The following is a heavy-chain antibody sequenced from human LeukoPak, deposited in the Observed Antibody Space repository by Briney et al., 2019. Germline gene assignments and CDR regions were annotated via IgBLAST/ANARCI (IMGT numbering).Heavy chain of an antibody. D-gene: IGHD3-10*01. CDR1: GYTLTELP. CDR2: FDPEDGET. J-gene: IGHJ4*02. V-gene: IGHV1-24*01. CDR3: ATVTYYYGPTAPYFYF. Sequence: ASVKVSCKISGYTLTELPIHWVRQAPGKGLEWMGDFDPEDGETINVQKFQDRVTMTEDTSTDTAYMELSSLRSEDTAVYYCATVTYYYGPTAPYFYFWGQGTLDTVS.